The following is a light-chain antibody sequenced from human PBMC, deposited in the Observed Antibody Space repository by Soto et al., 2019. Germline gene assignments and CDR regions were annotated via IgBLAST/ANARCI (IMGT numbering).Light chain of an antibody. CDR2: MVS. CDR1: SCDVGNYNY. V-gene: IGLV2-14*01. J-gene: IGLJ1*01. CDR3: TSPTPGSLYV. Sequence: QAVLTQPASVSGSPGQSITISCTGTSCDVGNYNYVSWYQQYPGRVPKLLIYMVSNRPSGVSNRFSGSKSGNTASLTISGLQAEDEADYFCTSPTPGSLYVFGTGTKVSVL.